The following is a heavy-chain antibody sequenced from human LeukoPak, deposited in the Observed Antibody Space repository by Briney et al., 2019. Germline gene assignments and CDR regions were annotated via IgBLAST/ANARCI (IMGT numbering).Heavy chain of an antibody. V-gene: IGHV3-23*01. CDR3: AREQPPGVYFDY. J-gene: IGHJ4*02. CDR1: GFTFSSYA. Sequence: PGGSLRHSCAASGFTFSSYAMTWVRQAPGKGLDWVSVISGSGGSTYYADSVKGRFTISRDNSKNTLYLQMNSLRADDTAVYYCAREQPPGVYFDYWGQGNPGHRLL. CDR2: ISGSGGST. D-gene: IGHD3-10*01.